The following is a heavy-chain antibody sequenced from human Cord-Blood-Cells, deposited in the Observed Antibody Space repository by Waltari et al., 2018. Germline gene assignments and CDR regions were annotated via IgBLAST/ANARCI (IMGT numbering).Heavy chain of an antibody. CDR1: GGSFSGYD. Sequence: VQLQQWGAGLLKPSETLSLTCAVYGGSFSGYDWSWIRQPPGQRREWIGEINHSGSTNYNPSLKSRVTIPVDTSKNQFSLKLSSVTAADTAVYYCARGSVVVPAAIRFHYYYGMDVWGQGTTVTVSS. CDR3: ARGSVVVPAAIRFHYYYGMDV. V-gene: IGHV4-34*01. D-gene: IGHD2-2*02. J-gene: IGHJ6*02. CDR2: INHSGST.